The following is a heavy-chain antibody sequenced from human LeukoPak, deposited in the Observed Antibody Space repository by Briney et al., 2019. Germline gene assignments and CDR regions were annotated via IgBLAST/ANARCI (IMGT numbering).Heavy chain of an antibody. CDR2: ISHSGSTI. V-gene: IGHV3-11*04. CDR1: GYMFSEYY. Sequence: PGGSLRLSCAASGYMFSEYYMSWIRQTPEKGLEWLSYISHSGSTIYYADSVKGRFTISRDNAKNSLYLQMNSLRAEDTAVYYCARGLRAAAVQGPITHMTYYFDYWGQGTLVTVSS. J-gene: IGHJ4*02. CDR3: ARGLRAAAVQGPITHMTYYFDY. D-gene: IGHD6-13*01.